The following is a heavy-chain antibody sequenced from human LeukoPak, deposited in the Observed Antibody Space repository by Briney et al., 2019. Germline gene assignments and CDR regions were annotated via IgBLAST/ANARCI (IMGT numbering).Heavy chain of an antibody. V-gene: IGHV3-73*01. CDR2: IRSKANTYAT. CDR1: GFIFSGSA. J-gene: IGHJ4*02. D-gene: IGHD2-21*02. CDR3: TRCAGDLYDLDSRHNTPFDY. Sequence: GGSLRLSCAASGFIFSGSAMHWVRQASGKGLEWVGRIRSKANTYATAYAASVKGRFTISRDDSKNTAYLQMNSLKTEDTAVYYCTRCAGDLYDLDSRHNTPFDYWGQGALVTVSS.